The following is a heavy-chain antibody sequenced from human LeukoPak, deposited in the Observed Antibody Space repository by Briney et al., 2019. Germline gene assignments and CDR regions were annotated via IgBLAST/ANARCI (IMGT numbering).Heavy chain of an antibody. Sequence: GGSLRLSCAASGFTFSNYVMHWVRQARGKGLEWVSFISSSSSYIYYADSVKGRFTISRDNAKNSLYLQMNSLRAEDTAVHYCARVGAAAELDHWGQGTLVTVSS. CDR3: ARVGAAAELDH. CDR2: ISSSSSYI. J-gene: IGHJ5*02. D-gene: IGHD6-13*01. V-gene: IGHV3-21*01. CDR1: GFTFSNYV.